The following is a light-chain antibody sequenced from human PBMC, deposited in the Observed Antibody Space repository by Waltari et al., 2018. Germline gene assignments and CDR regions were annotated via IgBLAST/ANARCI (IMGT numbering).Light chain of an antibody. Sequence: EIVLTQSPGTLSLSPGERATLSCRASQTFSNNYLAWYQQKPGQAPRLLVHGISPRAAGIPDRFSGIGSGTDFTLIISSLEPEDFGVYYCQQYTSSPWTFGQGTKVEI. CDR3: QQYTSSPWT. CDR1: QTFSNNY. CDR2: GIS. V-gene: IGKV3-20*01. J-gene: IGKJ1*01.